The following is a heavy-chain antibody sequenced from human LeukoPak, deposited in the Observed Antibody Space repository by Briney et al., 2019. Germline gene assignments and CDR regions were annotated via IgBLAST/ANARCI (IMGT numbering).Heavy chain of an antibody. CDR3: ARAVYFGSGTFQPPRFDY. CDR2: INPTSGGT. V-gene: IGHV1-2*02. J-gene: IGHJ4*02. D-gene: IGHD3-10*01. Sequence: ASVKVSCKASGYTFTGYYLHWVRQAPGQGLEWMGWINPTSGGTNFAQKFQGRVTMTRATSISTVYMELSSLRSDDTAVFYCARAVYFGSGTFQPPRFDYWGQGTLVTVPS. CDR1: GYTFTGYY.